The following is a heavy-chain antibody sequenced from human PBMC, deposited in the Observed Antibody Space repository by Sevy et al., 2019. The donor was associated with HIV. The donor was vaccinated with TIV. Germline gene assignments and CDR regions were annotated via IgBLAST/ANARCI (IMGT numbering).Heavy chain of an antibody. D-gene: IGHD3-3*01. J-gene: IGHJ6*02. CDR3: AKGYYGFWSGYYYGMDV. CDR1: GYTFTSYD. CDR2: MNPNSGNT. Sequence: ASVKVSCKASGYTFTSYDINWVRQATGQGLEWMGWMNPNSGNTGYAQKFQGRVIMTRNTSITTAYMELSGLKSEDTAVYYCAKGYYGFWSGYYYGMDVWGQGTTVTVSS. V-gene: IGHV1-8*01.